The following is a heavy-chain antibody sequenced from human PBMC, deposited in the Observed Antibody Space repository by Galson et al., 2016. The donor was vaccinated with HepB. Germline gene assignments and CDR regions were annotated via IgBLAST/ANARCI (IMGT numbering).Heavy chain of an antibody. V-gene: IGHV4-61*02. CDR2: VYSNGAT. J-gene: IGHJ5*02. CDR3: AREILSFNWFDL. D-gene: IGHD2-15*01. CDR1: GGSIGSGSHF. Sequence: TLSLTCSVSGGSIGSGSHFWSWVRQRAGKGLEWIGRVYSNGATNYNPSLESRVTISVDVSKNQVYLNMTSVTAADTALSFCAREILSFNWFDLWGQGTLATVSS.